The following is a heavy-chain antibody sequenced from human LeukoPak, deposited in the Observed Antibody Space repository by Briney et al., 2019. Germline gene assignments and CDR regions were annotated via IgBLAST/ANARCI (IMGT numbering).Heavy chain of an antibody. Sequence: EASVKVSCKASGGTFSSYAISWVRQAPGQGLEWMGRIIPILGIASYAQKFQGRVTITADKSTSTAYMELSSLRSEDTAVYYCARGVGATPGVDAFDIWGQGTMVTVSS. CDR2: IIPILGIA. V-gene: IGHV1-69*04. J-gene: IGHJ3*02. CDR1: GGTFSSYA. D-gene: IGHD1-26*01. CDR3: ARGVGATPGVDAFDI.